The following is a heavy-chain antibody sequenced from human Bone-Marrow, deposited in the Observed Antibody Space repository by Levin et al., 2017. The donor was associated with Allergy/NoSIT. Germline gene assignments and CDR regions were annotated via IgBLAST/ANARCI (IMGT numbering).Heavy chain of an antibody. D-gene: IGHD3-22*01. CDR2: IWYDGTNK. V-gene: IGHV3-33*01. CDR3: ARDLDTSELFDS. J-gene: IGHJ4*02. Sequence: GGSLRLSCAASGFRFSDRGMHWIRQAPGKGLEWVGIIWYDGTNKYYADSVRGRFTISRDNSKNTLYLQMNSLRVEDTAVYYCARDLDTSELFDSWGQGTLVTVAS. CDR1: GFRFSDRG.